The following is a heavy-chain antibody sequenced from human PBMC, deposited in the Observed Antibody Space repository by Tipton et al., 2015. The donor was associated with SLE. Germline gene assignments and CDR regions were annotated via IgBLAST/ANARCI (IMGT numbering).Heavy chain of an antibody. CDR3: ARGNYDFWSGYYRVYYFDY. V-gene: IGHV1-18*01. J-gene: IGHJ4*02. CDR2: INEYNGNT. D-gene: IGHD3-3*01. CDR1: GYTFTTYG. Sequence: EVKKPGASVKVSCKTSGYTFTTYGISWVRQAPGQGLEWMGWINEYNGNTNYVQKFQGRVTMTTDTSTSTAYMELRSLRSDDTAVYYCARGNYDFWSGYYRVYYFDYWGQGSLVTVSS.